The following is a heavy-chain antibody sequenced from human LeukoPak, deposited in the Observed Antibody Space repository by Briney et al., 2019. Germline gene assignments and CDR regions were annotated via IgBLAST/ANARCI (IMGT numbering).Heavy chain of an antibody. CDR2: IYYSGST. J-gene: IGHJ3*02. Sequence: PSETLSLTCTVSGGSISSSSYYWGWLRQPPGKGLEWIGSIYYSGSTYYNPSLKSRVTISVDTSKNQFSLKLSSVTAADTAVYYCARPRRSLARDAFDIWGQGTMVTVSS. CDR3: ARPRRSLARDAFDI. V-gene: IGHV4-39*01. CDR1: GGSISSSSYY. D-gene: IGHD5-12*01.